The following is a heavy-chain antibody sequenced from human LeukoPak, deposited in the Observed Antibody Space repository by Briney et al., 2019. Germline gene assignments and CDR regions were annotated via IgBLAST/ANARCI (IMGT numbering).Heavy chain of an antibody. V-gene: IGHV1-69*05. CDR3: ARVSPGNSGSYFWTPDY. J-gene: IGHJ4*02. D-gene: IGHD1-26*01. CDR2: IIPIFGTA. Sequence: SVKDSCKASGGTFSSYAISWVRQAPGQGREWMGGIIPIFGTAYYTQTFQGRVTITTDESTSTASMELSSLRSEDTAVYYCARVSPGNSGSYFWTPDYWGQGTLVTVSS. CDR1: GGTFSSYA.